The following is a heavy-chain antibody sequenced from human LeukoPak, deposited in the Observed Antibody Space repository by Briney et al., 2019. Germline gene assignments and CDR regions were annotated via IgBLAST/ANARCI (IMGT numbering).Heavy chain of an antibody. V-gene: IGHV4-34*01. CDR3: ARDRIRITMVRGVSTEYYFDY. CDR1: GGSFSGYY. J-gene: IGHJ4*02. D-gene: IGHD3-10*01. CDR2: INHSGST. Sequence: SETLSLTCAVYGGSFSGYYWSWIRQPPGKGLEWIGEINHSGSTNYNPSLKSRVTISVDTSKNQFSLKLSSVTAADTAVYYCARDRIRITMVRGVSTEYYFDYWGQGTLVTVSS.